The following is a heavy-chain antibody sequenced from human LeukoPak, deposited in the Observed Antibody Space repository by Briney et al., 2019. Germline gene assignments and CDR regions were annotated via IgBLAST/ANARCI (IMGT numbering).Heavy chain of an antibody. V-gene: IGHV4-38-2*01. J-gene: IGHJ4*02. CDR2: IYHSGST. Sequence: PSETLSLTCAVSGYSISSGYYWGWIRQPPGKGLEWIGSIYHSGSTYYNPSLKSRVTISLDTSKNQFSLKLSSVTAADTAVYYCARSYLPTYYDFWCGYYLTFDYWGQGTLVTVSS. CDR3: ARSYLPTYYDFWCGYYLTFDY. CDR1: GYSISSGYY. D-gene: IGHD3-3*01.